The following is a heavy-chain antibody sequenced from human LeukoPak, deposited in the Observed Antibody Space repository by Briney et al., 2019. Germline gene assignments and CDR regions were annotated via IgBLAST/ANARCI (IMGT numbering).Heavy chain of an antibody. D-gene: IGHD3-9*01. CDR1: GGTFSSYA. CDR2: IIPIFGTA. V-gene: IGHV1-69*05. Sequence: SVKVSCKASGGTFSSYAISWVRQAPGQGLEWMGRIIPIFGTANYAQKFQGRVTITTDESTSTAYMELSSLRSEDTAVYYCARGTDFDPNWFDPWGQGTLVTVSS. J-gene: IGHJ5*02. CDR3: ARGTDFDPNWFDP.